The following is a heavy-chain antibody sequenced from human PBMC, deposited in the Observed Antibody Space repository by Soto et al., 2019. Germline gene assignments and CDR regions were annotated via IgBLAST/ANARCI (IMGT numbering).Heavy chain of an antibody. V-gene: IGHV3-53*01. CDR1: GFSVGGNP. Sequence: VKLVQSGGGLVQPGGSLRLSCAASGFSVGGNPVTSVRQAPGKGLEWVAVMHTGGSTFYADSVEGRFTISRDNSKNTVFLQMNRLSVGDTAIYFCARGVNDDSWGQGTRVTVSS. CDR3: ARGVNDDS. CDR2: MHTGGST. D-gene: IGHD1-1*01. J-gene: IGHJ4*02.